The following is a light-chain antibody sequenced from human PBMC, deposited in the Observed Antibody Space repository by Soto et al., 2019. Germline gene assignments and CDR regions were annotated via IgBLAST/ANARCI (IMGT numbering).Light chain of an antibody. J-gene: IGLJ3*02. CDR1: NSDVGTYEL. Sequence: QSVLTQPASVSGSPGQSITISCTGTNSDVGTYELVSWYQQHPGRAPKLMIYEGSKRPSGVSNRFAGSKSGDTASLTISGLQAEDESEYYCQSYDSSLTGSVFGGGTKLTVL. CDR2: EGS. V-gene: IGLV2-23*01. CDR3: QSYDSSLTGSV.